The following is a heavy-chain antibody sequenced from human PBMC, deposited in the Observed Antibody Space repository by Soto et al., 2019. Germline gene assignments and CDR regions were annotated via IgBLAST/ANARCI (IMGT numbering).Heavy chain of an antibody. D-gene: IGHD5-18*01. CDR1: GFTFSPYW. V-gene: IGHV3-7*03. J-gene: IGHJ4*02. CDR2: IKQSGSET. Sequence: XGSLQLSGAASGFTFSPYWMTWVRQAPGKGLEWVANIKQSGSETYYVDSVKGRFTISRDDAKNALYLQMNTLRAEDTAVYFCARGYNIDYWGQGTLVTVSS. CDR3: ARGYNIDY.